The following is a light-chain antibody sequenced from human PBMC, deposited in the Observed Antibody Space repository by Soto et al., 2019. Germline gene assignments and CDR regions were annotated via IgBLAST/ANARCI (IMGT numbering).Light chain of an antibody. V-gene: IGKV1-39*01. Sequence: DIPMTQSPSSLSASVGDRVTITCRASQRISSYLNWYQQKPGKAPKVLIYGASSLQSGVPSRFSGSGSGTDFTLTISSLQPEDFATYYCQQSYSTPYTFGQGTKLEIK. J-gene: IGKJ2*01. CDR2: GAS. CDR3: QQSYSTPYT. CDR1: QRISSY.